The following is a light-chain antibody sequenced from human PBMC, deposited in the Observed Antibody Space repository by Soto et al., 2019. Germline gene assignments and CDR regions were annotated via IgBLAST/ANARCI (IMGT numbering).Light chain of an antibody. CDR3: QQLNRLPRS. CDR2: SAS. J-gene: IGKJ1*01. Sequence: DIQLTQSPSFLSASVGDRVTITCRASQDISSYLSWYQQIPGKVPRFLTHSASTLQRRFPSLFSPSGSVSPFTLTISRLQPEDIATYYCQQLNRLPRSFGQGTKVEV. V-gene: IGKV1-9*01. CDR1: QDISSY.